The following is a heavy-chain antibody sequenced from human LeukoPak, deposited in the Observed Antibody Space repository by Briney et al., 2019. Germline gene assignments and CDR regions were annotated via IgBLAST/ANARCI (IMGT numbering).Heavy chain of an antibody. Sequence: GGSLRLSCAASGFTFSSYGMPWVRQAPGKGLEWVAVISYDGSNKYYADSVKGRFTIARDNSKNTLYLQMNSLRAEDTAVYYCAKNAPPYYYYGMDVWGQGTTVTVSS. CDR3: AKNAPPYYYYGMDV. CDR2: ISYDGSNK. CDR1: GFTFSSYG. J-gene: IGHJ6*02. V-gene: IGHV3-30*18.